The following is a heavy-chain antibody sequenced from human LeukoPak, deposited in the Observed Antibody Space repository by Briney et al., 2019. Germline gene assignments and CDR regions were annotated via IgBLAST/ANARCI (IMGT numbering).Heavy chain of an antibody. V-gene: IGHV3-20*01. Sequence: PGGSLRLSCAASGFTFDDYGMSWVRQAPGKGLEWVSGINWNGGSTGYADSVKGRFTISRDNAKNSLYLPMNSLRAEDTALYHCARDNSPMIASYNWFDPWGQGTLVTVSS. CDR1: GFTFDDYG. J-gene: IGHJ5*02. CDR3: ARDNSPMIASYNWFDP. CDR2: INWNGGST. D-gene: IGHD3-22*01.